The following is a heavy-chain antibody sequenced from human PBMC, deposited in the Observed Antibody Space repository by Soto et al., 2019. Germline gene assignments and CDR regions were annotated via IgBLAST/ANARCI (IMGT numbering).Heavy chain of an antibody. J-gene: IGHJ3*02. CDR3: ARGYCSGGSCYNDAFDI. D-gene: IGHD2-15*01. CDR1: GYTFTSYG. Sequence: VASVKVSCKASGYTFTSYGISWVRQAPGQGLEWMGWISAYNGNTNYAQKLQGRVTMTTDTSTSTAYMELRSLRSDDTAVYYCARGYCSGGSCYNDAFDIWGQGTMVTVSS. CDR2: ISAYNGNT. V-gene: IGHV1-18*01.